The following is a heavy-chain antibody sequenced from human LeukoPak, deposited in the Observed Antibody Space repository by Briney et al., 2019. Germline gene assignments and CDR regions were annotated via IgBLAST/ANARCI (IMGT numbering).Heavy chain of an antibody. J-gene: IGHJ4*02. Sequence: SETLSLTCAVSGGSISSGGYSWSWIRQPPGKGLEWIGYIYHSGSTYYNPSLKSRVTISVDTSKNQFSLKLTSVTAADTAVYYCARLSLYPSGVVDYWGQGTLVTVSS. CDR2: IYHSGST. CDR3: ARLSLYPSGVVDY. V-gene: IGHV4-30-2*01. D-gene: IGHD3-16*01. CDR1: GGSISSGGYS.